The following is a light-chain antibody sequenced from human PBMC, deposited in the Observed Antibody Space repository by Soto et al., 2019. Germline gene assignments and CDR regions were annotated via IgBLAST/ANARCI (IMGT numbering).Light chain of an antibody. CDR3: QQYNNWPPYT. Sequence: EIVMTQSPATLSVSPGERATLSCRASQSISSDLAWYQQKPGQAPRLLIYGASTRATGIPTRFSGSGAGTELTLTISSLQSEDSAVYYCQQYNNWPPYTFGQGTKLEI. CDR1: QSISSD. J-gene: IGKJ2*01. CDR2: GAS. V-gene: IGKV3-15*01.